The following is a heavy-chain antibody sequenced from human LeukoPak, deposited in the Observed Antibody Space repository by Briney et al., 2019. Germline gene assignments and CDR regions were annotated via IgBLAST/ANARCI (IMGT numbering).Heavy chain of an antibody. D-gene: IGHD6-13*01. J-gene: IGHJ1*01. CDR1: GYTFTSYG. V-gene: IGHV1-18*01. CDR3: ARAATTAAGTRYFQH. Sequence: ASVKVSCKASGYTFTSYGISWVRQAPGQGLEWMGWISAYNGDTNYAQKLQGRVTMTTDTSTSTAYMELTSLRFDDTAVYYCARAATTAAGTRYFQHWGQGTLVTVSS. CDR2: ISAYNGDT.